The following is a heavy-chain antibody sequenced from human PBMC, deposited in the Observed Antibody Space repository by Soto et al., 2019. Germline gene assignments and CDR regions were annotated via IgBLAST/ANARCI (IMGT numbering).Heavy chain of an antibody. CDR1: GFTVSSND. CDR3: ARDSGSYSEHDY. Sequence: GGSLRLSCAASGFTVSSNDMSWVRQAPGKGLEWVSVIDSGGSTYYADTVKGRFTISRDNSKNTLYLQLNSLRAEDTAVYYCARDSGSYSEHDYWGQGTLVTVSS. J-gene: IGHJ4*02. V-gene: IGHV3-53*01. D-gene: IGHD1-26*01. CDR2: IDSGGST.